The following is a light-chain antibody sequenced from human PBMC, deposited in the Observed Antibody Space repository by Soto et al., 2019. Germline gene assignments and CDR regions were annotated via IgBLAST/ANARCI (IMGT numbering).Light chain of an antibody. CDR2: AAS. CDR1: QSVGSY. Sequence: DIQMTQSPSSLSASVGDRVTITCRASQSVGSYLHWYQQKPGTAPKLLIYAASSLQSGVPSRFSGGGSGTDFTLTISSLQPYEFATYYCQQSYSTPPTFGQGTKLEIK. V-gene: IGKV1-39*01. CDR3: QQSYSTPPT. J-gene: IGKJ2*01.